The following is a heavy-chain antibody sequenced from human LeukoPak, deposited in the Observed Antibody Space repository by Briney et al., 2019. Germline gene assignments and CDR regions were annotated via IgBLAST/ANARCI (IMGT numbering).Heavy chain of an antibody. CDR1: GFTFDDYA. CDR3: AKAHHDGFLEWLPPYYFDY. D-gene: IGHD3-3*01. V-gene: IGHV3-9*01. CDR2: ISWNSGSI. J-gene: IGHJ4*02. Sequence: GGSLRLSCAASGFTFDDYAMHWVRQAPGKGLEWVSGISWNSGSIGYADSVKGRFTISRDNAKNSLYLQMNSLRAGDTALYYCAKAHHDGFLEWLPPYYFDYWGQGTLVTVSS.